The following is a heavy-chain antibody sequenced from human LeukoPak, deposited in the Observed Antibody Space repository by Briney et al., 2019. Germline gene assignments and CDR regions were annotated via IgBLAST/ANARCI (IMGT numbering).Heavy chain of an antibody. CDR3: ARTGYCISTSCYADAFDI. CDR1: GFTFSSYE. Sequence: LTGVSLRLSCAASGFTFSSYEMNWVRQAPGKGLEWVSYISSSGSTIYSADSVKGRFTISRDNAKNSLYLQMNSLRAEDTAVYYCARTGYCISTSCYADAFDIWGQGTMVTVSS. D-gene: IGHD2-2*01. V-gene: IGHV3-48*03. J-gene: IGHJ3*02. CDR2: ISSSGSTI.